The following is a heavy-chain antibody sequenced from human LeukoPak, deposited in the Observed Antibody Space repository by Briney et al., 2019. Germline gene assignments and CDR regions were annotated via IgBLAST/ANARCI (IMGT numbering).Heavy chain of an antibody. V-gene: IGHV3-7*01. J-gene: IGHJ4*02. D-gene: IGHD6-19*01. CDR1: GFTFSTYW. Sequence: GGSLRLSCAASGFTFSTYWMNWVRQAPGKGLEWVANIKQDGSEKYYVDSVKGRFTISRDNAKNSLYLQMNGLRAEDTAVYYCARPTYTSGCDFWGQGTLVTVSS. CDR2: IKQDGSEK. CDR3: ARPTYTSGCDF.